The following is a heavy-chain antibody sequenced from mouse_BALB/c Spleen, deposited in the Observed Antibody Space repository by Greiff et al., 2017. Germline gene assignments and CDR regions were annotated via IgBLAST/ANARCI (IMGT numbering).Heavy chain of an antibody. J-gene: IGHJ2*01. CDR2: IYPGDGDT. CDR3: ARLGKFSY. CDR1: GYTFTSYW. Sequence: QVQLKQSGAELARPGASVKLSCKASGYTFTSYWMQWVKQRPGQGLEWIGAIYPGDGDTRYTQKFKGKATLTADKSSSTAYMQLSSLASEDSAVYYCARLGKFSYWGQGTTLTVSS. V-gene: IGHV1-87*01.